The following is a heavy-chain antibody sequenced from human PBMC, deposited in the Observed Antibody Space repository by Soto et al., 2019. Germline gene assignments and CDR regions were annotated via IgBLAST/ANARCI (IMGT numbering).Heavy chain of an antibody. D-gene: IGHD2-21*02. V-gene: IGHV3-33*01. CDR3: ARNAHCGGDCYSFSEYYFDY. CDR2: LWYDGSNR. Sequence: QVQLVESGGGVVQPGRSRRLSCAASGFSFSSYGMHWVRQAPGKGLEWVAGLWYDGSNRYYADSVKGRFTISRDNSKKTLYLQMNSLRAEDTAVYYCARNAHCGGDCYSFSEYYFDYWGQGTLVTVSS. CDR1: GFSFSSYG. J-gene: IGHJ4*02.